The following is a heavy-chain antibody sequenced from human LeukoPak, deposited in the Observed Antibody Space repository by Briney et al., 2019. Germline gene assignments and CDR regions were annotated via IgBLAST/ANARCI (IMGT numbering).Heavy chain of an antibody. CDR1: GFTFSSYA. CDR2: ISHDGSNT. D-gene: IGHD2-8*02. Sequence: PGRSLRLSCAASGFTFSSYAMHWVRQAPGKGLEWMAVISHDGSNTYHADSVKGRFTISRDKSKNTVHLQLDSLRAEDTAVYYCAKDSYWFPISYYYGMDVWGQGTTVTVSS. J-gene: IGHJ6*02. CDR3: AKDSYWFPISYYYGMDV. V-gene: IGHV3-30*18.